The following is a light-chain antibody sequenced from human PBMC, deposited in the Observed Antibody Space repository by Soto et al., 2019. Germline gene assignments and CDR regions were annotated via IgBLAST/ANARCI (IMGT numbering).Light chain of an antibody. CDR2: SNN. J-gene: IGLJ2*01. CDR1: SSNIGSNT. V-gene: IGLV1-44*01. CDR3: VAWDDSLNGYVV. Sequence: SELTQPPSASRKPEQRVTISCSGSSSNIGSNTVNWYQQLPGTAPKLVIYSNNQRPSGVPDRFSGSKSGTSASLAISGLQSEDEADYYCVAWDDSLNGYVVFGGGTKVTV.